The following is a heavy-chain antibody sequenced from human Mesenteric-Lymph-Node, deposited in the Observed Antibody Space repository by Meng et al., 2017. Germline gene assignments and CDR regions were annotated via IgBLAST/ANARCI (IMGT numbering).Heavy chain of an antibody. V-gene: IGHV1-18*01. CDR1: GYLFSSYG. CDR3: AKTDIGDGYYFDY. CDR2: ISASHGNP. J-gene: IGHJ4*02. Sequence: QVTLLESGAEVREPGASVKVSCKASGYLFSSYGISWLRQAPGQGLEWMGWISASHGNPNYEQKFRDRVTMTADASTNTACMELSGLRSEDTAVYYCAKTDIGDGYYFDYWGQGTLVTVSS. D-gene: IGHD1-1*01.